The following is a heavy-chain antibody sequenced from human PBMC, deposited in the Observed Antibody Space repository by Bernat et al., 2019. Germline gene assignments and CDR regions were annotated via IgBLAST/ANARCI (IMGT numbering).Heavy chain of an antibody. D-gene: IGHD6-19*01. V-gene: IGHV3-48*01. J-gene: IGHJ4*03. CDR3: ARTPYSSGWYYFDY. CDR1: GFTFSSYS. Sequence: EVQLVESGGGLVQPGGSLRLSCAASGFTFSSYSMNWVRQAPGKGLEWVSYISSSSSTIYYADSVKGRFTISRDNAKNSLYLQMNSLRAEDTAVYYCARTPYSSGWYYFDYWGQGTTVTVSS. CDR2: ISSSSSTI.